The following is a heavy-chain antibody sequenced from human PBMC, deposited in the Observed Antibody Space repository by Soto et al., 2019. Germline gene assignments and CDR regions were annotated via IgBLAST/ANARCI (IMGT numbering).Heavy chain of an antibody. D-gene: IGHD3-22*01. CDR1: GGSIGSYY. CDR2: IYYSGTT. V-gene: IGHV4-59*01. J-gene: IGHJ5*02. CDR3: ARDVGYYDRSGPHLDL. Sequence: SETLSLTCTVSGGSIGSYYWSWIRQPPGKGLEWIGYIYYSGTTNYNPSLKSRVTISIDTSKKQFSLKLSSVTAADTAVYYCARDVGYYDRSGPHLDLWGQGSQFTVSS.